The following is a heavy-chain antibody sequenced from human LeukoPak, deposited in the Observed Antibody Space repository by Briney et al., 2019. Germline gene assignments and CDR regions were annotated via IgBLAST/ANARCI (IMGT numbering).Heavy chain of an antibody. V-gene: IGHV3-23*01. D-gene: IGHD3-16*01. CDR1: GFIFTSYA. J-gene: IGHJ4*02. Sequence: PGGSLRLSCAASGFIFTSYAVSWVRHTPGKGLEWVSGISGSGATTYYADSVKGRLTISRDNSKNTVYLQMNSLRAEDTAVYYCAKGARLRLGEDFDYWGQGTLVTVSS. CDR3: AKGARLRLGEDFDY. CDR2: ISGSGATT.